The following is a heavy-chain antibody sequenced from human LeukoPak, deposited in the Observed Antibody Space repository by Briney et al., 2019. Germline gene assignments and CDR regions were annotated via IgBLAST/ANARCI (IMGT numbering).Heavy chain of an antibody. D-gene: IGHD6-13*01. Sequence: SETLSLTCTVSGGSISSYYWSRIRQPPGKGLEWIGYIYYSGSTNYNPSLKSRVTISVDTSKNQFSLKLSSVTAADTAVYYCARENSSKGFAYFDYWGQGTLVTVSS. CDR2: IYYSGST. CDR1: GGSISSYY. V-gene: IGHV4-59*01. J-gene: IGHJ4*02. CDR3: ARENSSKGFAYFDY.